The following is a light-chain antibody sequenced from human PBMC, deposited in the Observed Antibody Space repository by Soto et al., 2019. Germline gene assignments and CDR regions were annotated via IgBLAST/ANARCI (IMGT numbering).Light chain of an antibody. V-gene: IGKV3-11*01. CDR1: QSVSNN. CDR3: HQRSNWLLP. CDR2: DTS. J-gene: IGKJ4*01. Sequence: EIVLTQSPATLSLSPGERATLSCRASQSVSNNFAWYQQKPGQAPRLLIYDTSNRATGIPARFSGSGSGTELTLTISSLQPEEFAVYYCHQRSNWLLPFGGGTKV.